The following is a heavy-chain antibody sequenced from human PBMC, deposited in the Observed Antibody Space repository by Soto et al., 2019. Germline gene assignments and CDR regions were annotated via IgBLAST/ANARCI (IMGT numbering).Heavy chain of an antibody. CDR3: AGGITVAGPSRDGFDI. Sequence: QVQLQESGPGLVKPSGTLSLTCAVSSGSISSSNWWSWVRQPPGKGLEWIGEIYHSGSTDYNPSLKSRVTISVDKSTNQFSLKLSSVTAADTAVYYCAGGITVAGPSRDGFDIWGQGTMVTVSS. J-gene: IGHJ3*02. CDR2: IYHSGST. CDR1: SGSISSSNW. D-gene: IGHD6-19*01. V-gene: IGHV4-4*02.